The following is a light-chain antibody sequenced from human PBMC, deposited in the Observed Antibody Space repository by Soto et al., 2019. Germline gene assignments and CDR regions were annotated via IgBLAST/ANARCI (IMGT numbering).Light chain of an antibody. J-gene: IGLJ1*01. CDR2: EVS. Sequence: QSALTQPASESGSPGQSITISCTGTSSDVGDYDYVSWYQQHPGKAPKLMIYEVSGRPSGVSNRFSGSKSGNTASLTISGLQAEDEADYYCSSYTSSGTYVFGTGTKVTVL. V-gene: IGLV2-14*01. CDR3: SSYTSSGTYV. CDR1: SSDVGDYDY.